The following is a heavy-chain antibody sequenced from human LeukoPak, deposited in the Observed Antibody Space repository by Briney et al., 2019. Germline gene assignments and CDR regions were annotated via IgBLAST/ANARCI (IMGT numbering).Heavy chain of an antibody. V-gene: IGHV4-39*01. D-gene: IGHD6-13*01. CDR1: GGSIGTDH. J-gene: IGHJ4*02. CDR2: IYYTGTT. CDR3: ARQGIAAAVDY. Sequence: KSSETLSLTCTISGGSIGTDHWTWIRQPPGKGLEWIGSIYYTGTTYYNPSLKSRVTISVDTSKNQFSLKLSSVTAADTAVYYCARQGIAAAVDYRGQGTLVTVSS.